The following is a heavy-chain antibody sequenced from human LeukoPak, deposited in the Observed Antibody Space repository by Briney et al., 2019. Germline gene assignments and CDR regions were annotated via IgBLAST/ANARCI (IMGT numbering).Heavy chain of an antibody. D-gene: IGHD3-22*01. CDR3: ARKDSSPRTFDY. J-gene: IGHJ4*02. Sequence: GGSLRLSCAASGFSFSSYWMSWVRQAPGKGLEWVANIKEDGSEKNYVDSVKGRFTISRDNAKNSLYLQMNSLRAEDTAVYYCARKDSSPRTFDYWGQGTVVTVSS. V-gene: IGHV3-7*01. CDR2: IKEDGSEK. CDR1: GFSFSSYW.